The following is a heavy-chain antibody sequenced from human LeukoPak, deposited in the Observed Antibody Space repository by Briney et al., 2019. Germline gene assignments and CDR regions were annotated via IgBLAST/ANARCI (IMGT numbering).Heavy chain of an antibody. J-gene: IGHJ4*02. Sequence: SETLSLTCTVSSGSISSSSYYWGWIRQPPGKGLEWIGSIYYSGSTYYNPSLKSRVTISVDTSKNQFSLKLSSVTAADTAVYYCARVSTAMVTSHYDYWGQGTLVTVSS. CDR3: ARVSTAMVTSHYDY. CDR1: SGSISSSSYY. CDR2: IYYSGST. D-gene: IGHD5-18*01. V-gene: IGHV4-39*07.